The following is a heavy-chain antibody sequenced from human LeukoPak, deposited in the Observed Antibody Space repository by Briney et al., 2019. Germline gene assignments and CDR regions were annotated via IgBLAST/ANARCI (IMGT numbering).Heavy chain of an antibody. D-gene: IGHD6-13*01. J-gene: IGHJ4*02. CDR3: ARDQALYSSSWFPPLDY. CDR1: GGSFSGYY. V-gene: IGHV4-34*01. Sequence: SETLSLTCAVYGGSFSGYYWSWIRQPPGKGLEWIGEINHSGSTNYNPSLKSRVTISVDTSKNQFSLKLSSVTAADTAVYYCARDQALYSSSWFPPLDYWGQGTLVTVSS. CDR2: INHSGST.